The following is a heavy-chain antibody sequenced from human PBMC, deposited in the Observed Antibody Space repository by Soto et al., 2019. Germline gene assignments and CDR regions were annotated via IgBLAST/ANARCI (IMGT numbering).Heavy chain of an antibody. CDR3: ARERSSTSCYRFSGMDV. J-gene: IGHJ6*01. CDR2: ISSSSSTI. Sequence: EVQLVESGGGLVQPGGSLRLSCAASGFTFSSYSMNWVRQAPGKGLEWVSYISSSSSTIYYADSVKGRFTISRDNAKNSLYLQMNSLRAEDTAVYYCARERSSTSCYRFSGMDVWGQGTTVTVSS. V-gene: IGHV3-48*01. D-gene: IGHD2-2*02. CDR1: GFTFSSYS.